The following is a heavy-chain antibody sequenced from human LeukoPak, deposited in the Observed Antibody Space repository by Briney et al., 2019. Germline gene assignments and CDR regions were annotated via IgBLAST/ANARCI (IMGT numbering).Heavy chain of an antibody. V-gene: IGHV3-21*01. Sequence: PGGSLRLSCAASGFTFSSYSMNWVRQAPGKGLEWVSSISSSSSYIYYADSVKGRFTISRDNAKNSLYLQMNSLRAEDTAVYYCARDLVPSFYGSGSYAYWGQGTPVTVSS. D-gene: IGHD3-10*01. J-gene: IGHJ4*02. CDR1: GFTFSSYS. CDR3: ARDLVPSFYGSGSYAY. CDR2: ISSSSSYI.